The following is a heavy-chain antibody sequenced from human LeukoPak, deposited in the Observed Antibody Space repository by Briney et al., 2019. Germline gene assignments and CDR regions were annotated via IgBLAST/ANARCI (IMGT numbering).Heavy chain of an antibody. CDR1: GFTFSSYE. CDR3: AIYNWEYEADY. V-gene: IGHV3-48*03. J-gene: IGHJ4*02. Sequence: GGSLRLSCAASGFTFSSYEMNWVRQAPGKGLEWVSYISSSGSTIYYADSVKGRFTISRDNAKNTLYLQMNSLRAEDTAVYYCAIYNWEYEADYWGQGTLVTVSS. CDR2: ISSSGSTI. D-gene: IGHD1-20*01.